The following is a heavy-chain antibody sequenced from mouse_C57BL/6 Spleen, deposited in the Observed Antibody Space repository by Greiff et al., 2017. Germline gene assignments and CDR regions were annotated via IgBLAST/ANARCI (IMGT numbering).Heavy chain of an antibody. J-gene: IGHJ3*01. CDR2: IDPSDSYT. Sequence: VQLQQPGAELVMPGASVKLSCKASGYTFTSYWMHWVKQRPGQGLEWIGVIDPSDSYTNYNQKFKGKSTLTVDKSSSTAYMQISSLTSEDSAVYYCARSDYDGFAYWGQGTLVTVSA. CDR1: GYTFTSYW. D-gene: IGHD2-4*01. CDR3: ARSDYDGFAY. V-gene: IGHV1-69*01.